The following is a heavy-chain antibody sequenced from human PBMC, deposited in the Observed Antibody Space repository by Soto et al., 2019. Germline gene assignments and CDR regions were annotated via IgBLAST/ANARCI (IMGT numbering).Heavy chain of an antibody. Sequence: GGSLRLSCAASGFTFSNYGMHWVRQAPGKGLEWVAVVRHDGKTKYYADSVEGRFTISRDNSRNTLFLQMNSLRAEDTAVYHCARDRGSDDPIDYWGQGTLVTVSS. CDR2: VRHDGKTK. CDR3: ARDRGSDDPIDY. D-gene: IGHD3-10*01. CDR1: GFTFSNYG. J-gene: IGHJ4*02. V-gene: IGHV3-33*01.